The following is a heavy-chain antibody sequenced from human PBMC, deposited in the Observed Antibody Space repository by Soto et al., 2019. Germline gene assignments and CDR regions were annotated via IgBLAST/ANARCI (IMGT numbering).Heavy chain of an antibody. Sequence: EVQVVESGGGLVQPGGSLRLSCAASGFSVTNNYMNWVRQAPGKGLEWVSIIDIGGNTYYADSVKDRFTISRDNSRNTLYCHRGSLRAEDTDVYYCAGGGVSTGYLGRGHCFDYWGQGTLVTVSP. J-gene: IGHJ4*02. D-gene: IGHD3-22*01. CDR3: AGGGVSTGYLGRGHCFDY. CDR1: GFSVTNNY. CDR2: IDIGGNT. V-gene: IGHV3-66*01.